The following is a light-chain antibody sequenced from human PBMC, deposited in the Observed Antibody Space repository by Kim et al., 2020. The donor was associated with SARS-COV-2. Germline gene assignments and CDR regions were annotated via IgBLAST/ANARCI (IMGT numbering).Light chain of an antibody. V-gene: IGLV6-57*03. J-gene: IGLJ3*02. CDR2: EDN. Sequence: KTVTISCTRSSGSIASNYVQWYQQRPGSAPTTVIYEDNQRPSGVPDRFSGSIDSSSNPASLTISGLKTEDEADYYCQSYDSSNQVFGGGTQLTVL. CDR3: QSYDSSNQV. CDR1: SGSIASNY.